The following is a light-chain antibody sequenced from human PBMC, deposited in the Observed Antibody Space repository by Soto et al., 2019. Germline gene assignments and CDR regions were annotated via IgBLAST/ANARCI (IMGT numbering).Light chain of an antibody. V-gene: IGKV1-27*01. CDR2: ASS. Sequence: DIQMTQSPSSLSASVGDRVTITCRASQDINNYLVWYQQKPGKVPKLLIYASSTLQSGVSSRFSGSGSGTDFTLTISSLQPEDVATYYCQKYNSAPQTFGPGTKVDIK. J-gene: IGKJ3*01. CDR3: QKYNSAPQT. CDR1: QDINNY.